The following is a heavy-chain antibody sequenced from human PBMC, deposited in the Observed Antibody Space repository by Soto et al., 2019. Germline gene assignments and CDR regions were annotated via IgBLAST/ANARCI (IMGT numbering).Heavy chain of an antibody. CDR3: ARDLLYYYDSSGYKGDYFDY. V-gene: IGHV3-48*02. J-gene: IGHJ4*02. D-gene: IGHD3-22*01. Sequence: GWSLRLSCASSGFTFISYSMNWVRQAPGKGLEWVSYISSSSSTIYYADSVKGRFTISRDNAKNSLYLQMNSLRDEDTAVYYCARDLLYYYDSSGYKGDYFDYWGQGTLVTVSS. CDR2: ISSSSSTI. CDR1: GFTFISYS.